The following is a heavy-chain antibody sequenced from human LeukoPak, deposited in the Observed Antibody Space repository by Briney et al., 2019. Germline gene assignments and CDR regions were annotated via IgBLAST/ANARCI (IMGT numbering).Heavy chain of an antibody. D-gene: IGHD5-12*01. CDR1: GGTFRSYA. V-gene: IGHV1-18*01. CDR3: ARDDGGRGYSGYDPGGAFDY. J-gene: IGHJ4*02. CDR2: ISAYNGNT. Sequence: ASVKVSCKASGGTFRSYAISWVRQAPGQGLEWMGWISAYNGNTNYAQKLQGRVTMTTNTSTSTAYMELRSLRSDDTAVYYCARDDGGRGYSGYDPGGAFDYWGQGTLVTVSS.